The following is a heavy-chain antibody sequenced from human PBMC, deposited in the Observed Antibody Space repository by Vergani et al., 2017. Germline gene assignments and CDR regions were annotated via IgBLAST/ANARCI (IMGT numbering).Heavy chain of an antibody. D-gene: IGHD2-15*01. Sequence: EVQLVESGGGLVQPGGSLRLSCAASGFTFSSYSMNWVRQAPGKGLEWVSYISSSSSTIYYADSVKGRFTISRDNAKNSLYLQMNSLRAEDTAVYYCARDGSGPYCRGGSCYSRGLYYYYGMDVWGQGTTVTVSS. CDR1: GFTFSSYS. CDR2: ISSSSSTI. J-gene: IGHJ6*02. CDR3: ARDGSGPYCRGGSCYSRGLYYYYGMDV. V-gene: IGHV3-48*01.